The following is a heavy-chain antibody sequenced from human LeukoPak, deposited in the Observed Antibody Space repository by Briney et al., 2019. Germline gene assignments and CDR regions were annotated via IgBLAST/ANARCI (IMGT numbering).Heavy chain of an antibody. CDR3: ARGRFGAVIIHKDYFDY. Sequence: ASVKVSCKASGYTFTSYGISWVRQAPGQGLEWMGWISAYNGNTNYAQKLQGRVTMTTDTSTSTAYMELRSLRSDDTAVYYCARGRFGAVIIHKDYFDYWGQGTLVTVSS. V-gene: IGHV1-18*01. D-gene: IGHD3-3*01. CDR2: ISAYNGNT. CDR1: GYTFTSYG. J-gene: IGHJ4*02.